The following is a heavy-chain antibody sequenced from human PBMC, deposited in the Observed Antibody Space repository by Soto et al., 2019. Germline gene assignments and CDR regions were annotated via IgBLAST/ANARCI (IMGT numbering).Heavy chain of an antibody. D-gene: IGHD3-10*01. J-gene: IGHJ1*01. CDR1: GFTFSRYS. CDR3: AREWFGEYF. CDR2: IGTTFDYI. V-gene: IGHV3-48*01. Sequence: VQLVESGGALAQPGGSLRLSCAASGFTFSRYSMTWFRQAPGKGLEWVSYIGTTFDYIFYADSVRGRFTISRDNAKNSLYLQMNSLRVEDTAVYYCAREWFGEYFWGQGTLVTVSS.